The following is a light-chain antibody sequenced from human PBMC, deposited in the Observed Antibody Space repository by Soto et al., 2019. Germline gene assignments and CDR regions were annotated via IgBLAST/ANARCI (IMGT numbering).Light chain of an antibody. Sequence: SYELTQPPSVSVAPGQTAKITCGGDKIGSKIVHWYKQRPGQAPVAVVFDATDRPSGIPDRISASRSGDTATLSISRVDVGYEADYYCHVWASTAEFFVFGSGTKVTVL. CDR2: DAT. CDR1: KIGSKI. V-gene: IGLV3-21*02. CDR3: HVWASTAEFFV. J-gene: IGLJ1*01.